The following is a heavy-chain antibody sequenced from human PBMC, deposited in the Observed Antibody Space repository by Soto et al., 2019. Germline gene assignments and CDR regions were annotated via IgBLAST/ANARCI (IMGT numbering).Heavy chain of an antibody. CDR1: GYTFTSYD. V-gene: IGHV1-8*01. J-gene: IGHJ5*02. CDR2: MNPNSGNT. D-gene: IGHD6-25*01. CDR3: ARERSSGWFAP. Sequence: GASVKVSCKASGYTFTSYDINWVRQATGQGRGWMGWMNPNSGNTVYAQKFQGRVTMTRNTSISTAYMELSSLRSEDTAVYYCARERSSGWFAPWGQGTLVTVSS.